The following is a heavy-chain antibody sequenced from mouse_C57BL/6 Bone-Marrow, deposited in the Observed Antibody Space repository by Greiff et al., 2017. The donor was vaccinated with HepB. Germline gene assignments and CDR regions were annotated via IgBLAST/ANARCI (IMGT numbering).Heavy chain of an antibody. CDR1: GYTFTSYW. V-gene: IGHV1-5*01. CDR3: TRANYYGSSSFAY. CDR2: IYPGNSDT. Sequence: EVKLVESGTVLARPGASVKMSCKTSGYTFTSYWMHWVKQRPGQGLEWIGAIYPGNSDTSYNQKFKGKAKLTAVTSASTAYMELSSLTNEDSAVYYCTRANYYGSSSFAYWGQGTLVTVSA. D-gene: IGHD1-1*01. J-gene: IGHJ3*01.